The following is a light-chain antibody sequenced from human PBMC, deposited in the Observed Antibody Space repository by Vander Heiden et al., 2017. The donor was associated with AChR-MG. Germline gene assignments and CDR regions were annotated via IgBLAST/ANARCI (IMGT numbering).Light chain of an antibody. J-gene: IGLJ3*02. CDR1: SSDVGGYNY. Sequence: QSALTPPRSVSGSPGQSVTISCTGTSSDVGGYNYVSWYQQHPGKAPKLMIYDVSKRPSGVPDRFSGSKSGNTASLTISGLQAEDEADYYCCSHAGSYTFEVFGGGTKLTVL. CDR2: DVS. CDR3: CSHAGSYTFEV. V-gene: IGLV2-11*01.